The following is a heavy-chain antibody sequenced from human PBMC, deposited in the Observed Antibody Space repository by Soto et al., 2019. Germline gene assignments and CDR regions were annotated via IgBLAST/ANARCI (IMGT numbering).Heavy chain of an antibody. J-gene: IGHJ6*03. CDR1: GGSISSSSYY. Sequence: PSETLSLTCTVSGGSISSSSYYWGWIRPPPGRGLEWIGSIYYSGSTYYNPSLKSRVTISVDTSKNQFSLNLSSVTAADTAVYYCARHAVVVDYYYFYMDVWGKGTTVTVSS. CDR3: ARHAVVVDYYYFYMDV. D-gene: IGHD2-15*01. V-gene: IGHV4-39*01. CDR2: IYYSGST.